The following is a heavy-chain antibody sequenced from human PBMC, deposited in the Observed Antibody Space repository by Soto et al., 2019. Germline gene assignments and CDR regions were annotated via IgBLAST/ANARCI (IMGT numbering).Heavy chain of an antibody. CDR1: GYTFINFG. CDR2: IRGYNGDT. Sequence: QVQLVQSGGEVKKPGASVRVSCKTSGYTFINFGITWVRQAPGQGLEWVGKIRGYNGDTNYAPKLQGRVTMTTDTSTSTAYLELRTVRSDDTAVYYCARGRHRNPDYWGQGTLVTVSS. J-gene: IGHJ4*02. V-gene: IGHV1-18*04. D-gene: IGHD4-4*01. CDR3: ARGRHRNPDY.